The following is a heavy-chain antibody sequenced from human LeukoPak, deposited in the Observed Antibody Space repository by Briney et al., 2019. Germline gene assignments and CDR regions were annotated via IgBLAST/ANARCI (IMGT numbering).Heavy chain of an antibody. V-gene: IGHV1-69*10. D-gene: IGHD3-22*01. CDR1: GGTFISYA. Sequence: GASVKVSCKASGGTFISYAISWVRQAPGQRVEWMGGIIPILGTANYAQKFQGRVTITADKSTSTAYMELSSLRSEDTAVYYCARGYYYDSSGYYRTKEFDYWGQGTLVTVSS. CDR2: IIPILGTA. J-gene: IGHJ4*02. CDR3: ARGYYYDSSGYYRTKEFDY.